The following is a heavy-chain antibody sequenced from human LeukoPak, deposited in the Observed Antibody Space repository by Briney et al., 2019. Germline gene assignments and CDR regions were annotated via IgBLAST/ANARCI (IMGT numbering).Heavy chain of an antibody. D-gene: IGHD1-20*01. V-gene: IGHV3-48*01. CDR2: ISSSSSTI. J-gene: IGHJ3*02. CDR1: GFTFSSYS. Sequence: GGSLRLSCAASGFTFSSYSMNWVRQAPGKGLEWVSYISSSSSTIYYADSVKGRFTISRDNAKNSLYLQMNSLRAEDTAVYYCARIQGAGITEDDAFDIWGQGTMVTVSS. CDR3: ARIQGAGITEDDAFDI.